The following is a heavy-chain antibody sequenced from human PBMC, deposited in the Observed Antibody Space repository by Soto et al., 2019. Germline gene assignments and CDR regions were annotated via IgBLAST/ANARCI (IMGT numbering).Heavy chain of an antibody. CDR1: GYTFTNYA. J-gene: IGHJ6*03. CDR3: ARGHLAVVPVASWYFYMDV. D-gene: IGHD3-3*01. CDR2: INAGNGNT. V-gene: IGHV1-3*01. Sequence: ASVKVSCKASGYTFTNYAVHWVRLAPGQRLEWMGWINAGNGNTRYSQKFQGRVTITRDTSARTAYMELSSLRSEDTAVYYCARGHLAVVPVASWYFYMDVWGKGTTVTVSS.